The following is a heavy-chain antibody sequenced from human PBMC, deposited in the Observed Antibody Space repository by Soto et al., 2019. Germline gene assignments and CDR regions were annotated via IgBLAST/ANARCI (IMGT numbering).Heavy chain of an antibody. CDR2: ISGSGGST. J-gene: IGHJ4*02. CDR1: GFPFSSYA. Sequence: PGGSLRLSCAASGFPFSSYAMSWVRQAPGKGLEWVSAISGSGGSTYYADSVKGRFTISRDNSKNTLYLQMNSLRAEDTAVYYCAKEGLRFLEWFRQFDYWGQGTLVTVPS. D-gene: IGHD3-3*01. V-gene: IGHV3-23*01. CDR3: AKEGLRFLEWFRQFDY.